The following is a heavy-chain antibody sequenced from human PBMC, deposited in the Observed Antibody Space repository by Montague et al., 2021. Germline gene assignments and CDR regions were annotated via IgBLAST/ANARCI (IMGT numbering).Heavy chain of an antibody. J-gene: IGHJ4*02. V-gene: IGHV4-59*08. CDR1: GGSISEFY. D-gene: IGHD7-27*01. CDR3: ASRLGIRAPFDY. Sequence: SETLSLTCTVTGGSISEFYWSWIRQSPEKGLEWIGYIYDSGTTNYNPSLKSRVTISADTSMNQFSLNLRSATAADPAVYFCASRLGIRAPFDYWGQGTLVTVSS. CDR2: IYDSGTT.